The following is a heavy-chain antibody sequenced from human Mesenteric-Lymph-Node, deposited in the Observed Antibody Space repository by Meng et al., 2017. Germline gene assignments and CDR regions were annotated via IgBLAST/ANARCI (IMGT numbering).Heavy chain of an antibody. CDR1: GFTFSSSG. D-gene: IGHD5-24*01. Sequence: GESLKISCAASGFTFSSSGMHWVRQAPGKGLEWVALIWYDGSNKYYADSVKGRFTISRDNSKNTLYLQMNSLRAEDTAVYYCVRGARDAFYFDYWGQGTLVTVS. CDR3: VRGARDAFYFDY. J-gene: IGHJ4*02. CDR2: IWYDGSNK. V-gene: IGHV3-33*01.